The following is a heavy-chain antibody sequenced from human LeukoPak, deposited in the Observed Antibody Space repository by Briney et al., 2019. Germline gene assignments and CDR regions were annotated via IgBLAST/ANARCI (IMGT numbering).Heavy chain of an antibody. J-gene: IGHJ3*02. CDR3: AKGIWFGELFDAFDI. D-gene: IGHD3-10*01. V-gene: IGHV3-23*01. Sequence: GGSLRLSCAASGFTFSTYGMSWVRQAPGKGLEWVSTISGSGVTTYYADSVKGRFTISRDNSQNTLYLQMNSLRAEDTAVYYCAKGIWFGELFDAFDIWGQGTMVTVSS. CDR2: ISGSGVTT. CDR1: GFTFSTYG.